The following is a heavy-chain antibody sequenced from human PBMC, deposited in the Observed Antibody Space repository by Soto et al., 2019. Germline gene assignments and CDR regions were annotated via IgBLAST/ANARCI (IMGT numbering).Heavy chain of an antibody. J-gene: IGHJ4*02. V-gene: IGHV4-39*07. Sequence: PSETLSLTCTVSGGSISSSSYYWGWIRQPPGKGLEWIGSIYYSGSTYYNTSLKSRVTISVDTSKNQFSLKLSSVTAADTFVYYCARGYCGGGTCYRFNFDYWGQGTLVTVSS. CDR3: ARGYCGGGTCYRFNFDY. CDR2: IYYSGST. CDR1: GGSISSSSYY. D-gene: IGHD2-15*01.